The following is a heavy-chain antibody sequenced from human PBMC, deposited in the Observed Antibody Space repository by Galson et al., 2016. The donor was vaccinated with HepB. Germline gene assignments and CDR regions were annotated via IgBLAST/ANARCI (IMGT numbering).Heavy chain of an antibody. CDR2: MSSAGGVK. J-gene: IGHJ4*02. CDR3: ARDPIAAHPDYFDY. Sequence: SLRLSCAASGFSFRNFVIHWVRQAPGKGLEWVAVMSSAGGVKLYADSVKARFTISRDNSKSTLYLQMTSLTAEDTAVYYCARDPIAAHPDYFDYWGQGTLVTVAS. CDR1: GFSFRNFV. V-gene: IGHV3-30-3*01. D-gene: IGHD6-6*01.